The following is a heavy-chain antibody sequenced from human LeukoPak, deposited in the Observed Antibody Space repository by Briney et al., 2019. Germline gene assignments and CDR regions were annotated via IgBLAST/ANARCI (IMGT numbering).Heavy chain of an antibody. V-gene: IGHV3-48*04. CDR1: GFTFDSHA. J-gene: IGHJ3*02. Sequence: GGSLRLSCAASGFTFDSHAMNWVRQAPGKGLEWISYISTASSTVHYADSVKGRFTISRDNAKNSLYLQMNSLRAEDTAVYYCASDLRTRPNFDWFLDAFDIWGQGTMVTVSS. CDR3: ASDLRTRPNFDWFLDAFDI. CDR2: ISTASSTV. D-gene: IGHD3-9*01.